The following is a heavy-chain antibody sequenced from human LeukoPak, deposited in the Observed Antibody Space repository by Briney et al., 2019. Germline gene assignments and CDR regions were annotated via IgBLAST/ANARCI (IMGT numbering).Heavy chain of an antibody. CDR3: ATDPDGYSLNY. CDR1: GFTFRSYS. D-gene: IGHD5-24*01. V-gene: IGHV3-21*01. Sequence: GGSLRLSCVASGFTFRSYSVNWVRQAPGKGLDWVSSISSSSSFIYYADSVKSRFTISRDDAKNSLYLQMNSLRAEDSAVYYCATDPDGYSLNYWGQGTLVTVSS. J-gene: IGHJ4*02. CDR2: ISSSSSFI.